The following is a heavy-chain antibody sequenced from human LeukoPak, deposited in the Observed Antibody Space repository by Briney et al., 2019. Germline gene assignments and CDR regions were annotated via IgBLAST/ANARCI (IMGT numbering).Heavy chain of an antibody. V-gene: IGHV4-59*12. CDR2: IYYSGST. CDR3: ARGANRLDS. Sequence: SETLSLTCTVSGGSISSYYWSWIRQPPGKGLEWIGYIYYSGSTNYNPSLKSRVTMSVDTSKSQFSLKLTSVTAADTALYYCARGANRLDSWGRGTLVTVSS. CDR1: GGSISSYY. D-gene: IGHD1-14*01. J-gene: IGHJ4*02.